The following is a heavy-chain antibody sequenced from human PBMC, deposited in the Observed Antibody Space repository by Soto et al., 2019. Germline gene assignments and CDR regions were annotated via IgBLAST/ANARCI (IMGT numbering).Heavy chain of an antibody. Sequence: QVRLVESGGGVVQPGRSLRLSCAASGFTFSSYGMHCIRQAPGKGLEWVAVISYDGSNKYYADSVKGRFTISRDNSKNRMYLQMNSLGAEDTAVYYCAKAAGAPGWGQGTLVTVSS. J-gene: IGHJ4*02. CDR2: ISYDGSNK. CDR1: GFTFSSYG. D-gene: IGHD6-19*01. V-gene: IGHV3-30*18. CDR3: AKAAGAPG.